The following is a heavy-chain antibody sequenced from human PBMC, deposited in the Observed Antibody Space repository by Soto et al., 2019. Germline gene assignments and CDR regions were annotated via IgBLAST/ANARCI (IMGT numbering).Heavy chain of an antibody. V-gene: IGHV3-48*02. D-gene: IGHD3-3*01. CDR2: ISSSSSTI. CDR1: GFTFSSNS. J-gene: IGHJ5*02. CDR3: ARVIWSGHLTSDL. Sequence: EVQVVESGGGLVQPGGSLRLSCAASGFTFSSNSMNWVRQAPGKGLEWISYISSSSSTIYADSVKGRFTISRDNAKNSLYLQMNCLIDEDTAVYYCARVIWSGHLTSDLWGQGTLVTVSS.